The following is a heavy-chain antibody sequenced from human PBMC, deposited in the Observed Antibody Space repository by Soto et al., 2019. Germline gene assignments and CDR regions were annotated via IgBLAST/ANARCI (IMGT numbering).Heavy chain of an antibody. J-gene: IGHJ4*02. Sequence: EVHLVEFGGGLVQPGGSLRLSCAASGFSFEIYWMGWVRQAPGKGLEWVANINPDGSGEYYLDSVKGRFTISRDNAKNSVYLQMNSLVGDDTAVYYCARENWFFDYWGQGTPVTVSS. CDR1: GFSFEIYW. CDR3: ARENWFFDY. D-gene: IGHD3-10*01. CDR2: INPDGSGE. V-gene: IGHV3-7*01.